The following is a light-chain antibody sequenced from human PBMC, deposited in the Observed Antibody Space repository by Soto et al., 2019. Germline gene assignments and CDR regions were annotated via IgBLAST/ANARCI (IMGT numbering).Light chain of an antibody. CDR2: GAS. CDR1: QSIRHY. Sequence: DLLMTQSPPTLSASVGDRVTITCRASQSIRHYLAWYQQMPGKAPKLLIYGASTLQSGVPSRFSGSGSGTEFTLTISSLQPDDFGTYFCQHHNSYSQTFGQGTKVEIK. J-gene: IGKJ1*01. CDR3: QHHNSYSQT. V-gene: IGKV1-5*01.